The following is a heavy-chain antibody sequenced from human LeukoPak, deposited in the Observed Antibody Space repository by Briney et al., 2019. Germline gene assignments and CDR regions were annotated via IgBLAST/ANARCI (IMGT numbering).Heavy chain of an antibody. J-gene: IGHJ4*02. CDR1: GFNISNYR. V-gene: IGHV3-21*06. Sequence: GGSLRLSCVASGFNISNYRINWVRQAPGKGLEWLSSISTRSKYRQYADSLKGRFTISRDNAKNSSYLHIGSLRAEDTAVYYCARDSITGDNSLDYWGRGTLVTVSS. CDR2: ISTRSKYR. D-gene: IGHD7-27*01. CDR3: ARDSITGDNSLDY.